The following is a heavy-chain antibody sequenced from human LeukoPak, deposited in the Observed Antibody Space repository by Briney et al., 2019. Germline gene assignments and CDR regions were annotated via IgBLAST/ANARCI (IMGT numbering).Heavy chain of an antibody. Sequence: GSVKVSCKVFGYTLTELSMYRVRQAPGKGGEWMGGFDPEDGETIYAQKFQGRVTMTEDTSTDTAYMELSSLRSEDTAVYYCATGVWFGELEGNWGQGTLVTVSS. CDR1: GYTLTELS. CDR3: ATGVWFGELEGN. CDR2: FDPEDGET. V-gene: IGHV1-24*01. D-gene: IGHD3-10*01. J-gene: IGHJ4*02.